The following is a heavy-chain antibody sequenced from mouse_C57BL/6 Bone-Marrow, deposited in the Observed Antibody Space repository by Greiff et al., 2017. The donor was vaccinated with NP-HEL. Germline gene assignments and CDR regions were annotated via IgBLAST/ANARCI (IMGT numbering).Heavy chain of an antibody. D-gene: IGHD1-1*01. CDR3: ARNKGYGSRVGWYFDV. J-gene: IGHJ1*03. Sequence: VQLQESGPGLVQPSQSLSITCTVSGFSLTSYGVHWVRQSPGKGLEWLGVIWSGGSTDYNAAFISRLSISKDNSKSQVFFKMNSLQADDTAIYYCARNKGYGSRVGWYFDVWGTGTTVTVSS. V-gene: IGHV2-2*01. CDR1: GFSLTSYG. CDR2: IWSGGST.